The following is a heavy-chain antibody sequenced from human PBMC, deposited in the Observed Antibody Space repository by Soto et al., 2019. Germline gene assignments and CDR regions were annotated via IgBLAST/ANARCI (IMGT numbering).Heavy chain of an antibody. J-gene: IGHJ4*02. CDR2: INHSGST. V-gene: IGHV4-34*01. Sequence: QVQLQQWGAGLLKPSETLSLTCAIYGGSFSGYYWSWLRQPPGKGLEWIGEINHSGSTNYNPSLKSRGTISADTSKQQFSLKPRSVTAADTAVYYCARGNGRNFDYWGQGTLVTVSS. D-gene: IGHD2-8*01. CDR1: GGSFSGYY. CDR3: ARGNGRNFDY.